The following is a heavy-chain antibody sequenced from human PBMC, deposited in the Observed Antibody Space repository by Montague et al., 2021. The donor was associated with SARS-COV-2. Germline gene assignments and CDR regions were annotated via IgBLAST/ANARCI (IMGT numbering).Heavy chain of an antibody. V-gene: IGHV4-59*01. CDR3: ARDGRWNWFDP. D-gene: IGHD5-24*01. CDR1: GGSISSDY. J-gene: IGHJ5*02. CDR2: IHYRGTT. Sequence: SETLSLTCSVSGGSISSDYWSWIRQSPGKGLEWIGYIHYRGTTNYNPSLKSRVTFSIDTSKNQFSLKLISVTAADTAVYFCARDGRWNWFDPWGQGGLVTVSS.